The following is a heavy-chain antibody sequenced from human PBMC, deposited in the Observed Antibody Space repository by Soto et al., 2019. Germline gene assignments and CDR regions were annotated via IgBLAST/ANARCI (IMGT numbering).Heavy chain of an antibody. CDR2: INPNSGGT. V-gene: IGHV1-2*04. CDR3: ATGIAARENFDY. D-gene: IGHD6-6*01. J-gene: IGHJ4*02. CDR1: GYTFTGYY. Sequence: ASVKVSCKASGYTFTGYYMHWVRQAPGQGLEWMGWINPNSGGTNYAQKFQGWVTMTRDTSISTAYMELRSLRSDDTAVYYCATGIAARENFDYWGQGTLVTVSS.